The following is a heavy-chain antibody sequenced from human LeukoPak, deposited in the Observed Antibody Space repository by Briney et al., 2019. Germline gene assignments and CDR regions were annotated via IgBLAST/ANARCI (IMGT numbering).Heavy chain of an antibody. V-gene: IGHV4-38-2*02. Sequence: SETLSLTCTVSGYSISSGYYWGWIRQPPGKGLEWIGSIYHSGSTYYNPSLKSRVTISVDTSKNQFSLKLSSVTAADTAVYYCARRKAYCGGDCYSAPFDYWGQGTLVTVSS. CDR1: GYSISSGYY. D-gene: IGHD2-21*02. J-gene: IGHJ4*02. CDR3: ARRKAYCGGDCYSAPFDY. CDR2: IYHSGST.